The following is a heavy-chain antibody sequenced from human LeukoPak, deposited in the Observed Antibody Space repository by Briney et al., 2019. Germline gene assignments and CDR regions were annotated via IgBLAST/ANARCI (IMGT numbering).Heavy chain of an antibody. CDR1: GGSISSGDYY. Sequence: SETLSLTCTVSGGSISSGDYYWSWIRQPPGKGLEWIGYICYSGSTYYNPSLKSRVTISVDTSKNQFSLKLSSVTAADTAVYYCARATPYSSSPVPYYYYYYMDVWGKGTTVTVSS. CDR3: ARATPYSSSPVPYYYYYYMDV. J-gene: IGHJ6*03. V-gene: IGHV4-30-4*02. CDR2: ICYSGST. D-gene: IGHD6-6*01.